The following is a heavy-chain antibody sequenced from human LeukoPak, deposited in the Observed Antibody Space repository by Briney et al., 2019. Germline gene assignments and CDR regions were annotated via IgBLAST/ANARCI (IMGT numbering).Heavy chain of an antibody. CDR2: ISGAGGRT. Sequence: GGSLRLSCTASGFTFSNYAMTWVRQAPGKGLEWVSSISGAGGRTYSADSVKGRFTISRDNSKNTLYLQMKNLRVEHTAVYYCAKGLHGGVGYGVDVWGQGTTVSVSS. CDR1: GFTFSNYA. V-gene: IGHV3-23*01. J-gene: IGHJ6*02. CDR3: AKGLHGGVGYGVDV. D-gene: IGHD3-16*01.